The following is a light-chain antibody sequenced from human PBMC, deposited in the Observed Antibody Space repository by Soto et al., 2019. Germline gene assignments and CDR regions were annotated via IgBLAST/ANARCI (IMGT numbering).Light chain of an antibody. CDR3: HQFDDVST. J-gene: IGKJ1*01. V-gene: IGKV1-17*01. Sequence: QSQLSPPDYVGAFVPVTFLASQSITDDFAWYHLMPGQAPKHLILAEFNLVLGVPSRCRGSGSETEFTLTISGLQPDDVATYYCHQFDDVSTFGEGNKVDIK. CDR1: QSITDD. CDR2: AEF.